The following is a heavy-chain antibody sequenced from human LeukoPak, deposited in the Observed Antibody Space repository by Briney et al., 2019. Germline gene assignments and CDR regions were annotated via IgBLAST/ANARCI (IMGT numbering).Heavy chain of an antibody. J-gene: IGHJ3*01. D-gene: IGHD3-22*01. Sequence: PGRSLRLSCAASGFTFSGYTMNWVRQAPGKGLEWVSSISSSSRFIYYADSMKGRVTISRDTAKNSLYLQMHSLRAEDTAVYYCAREHHAPVQRYHSDSTSYSAFDVWGQGTMVTVSS. CDR3: AREHHAPVQRYHSDSTSYSAFDV. CDR1: GFTFSGYT. CDR2: ISSSSRFI. V-gene: IGHV3-21*01.